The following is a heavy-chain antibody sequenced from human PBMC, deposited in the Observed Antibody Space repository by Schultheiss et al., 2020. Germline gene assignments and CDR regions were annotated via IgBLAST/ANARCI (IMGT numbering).Heavy chain of an antibody. Sequence: GGSLRLSCAASGFVVSDYYMSWIRQAPGKGLEWISSISSSSSYIYYADSVKGRFTISRDNSKNTLYLQMNSLRAEDTAVYYCAKAWGTMVQGVSNDYWGQGTLVTVSS. J-gene: IGHJ4*02. CDR1: GFVVSDYY. CDR2: ISSSSSYI. D-gene: IGHD3-10*01. V-gene: IGHV3-11*05. CDR3: AKAWGTMVQGVSNDY.